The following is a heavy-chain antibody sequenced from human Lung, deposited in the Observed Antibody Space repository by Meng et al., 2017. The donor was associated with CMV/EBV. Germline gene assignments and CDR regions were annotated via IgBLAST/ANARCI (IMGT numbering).Heavy chain of an antibody. CDR1: GGSITSSSYY. V-gene: IGHV4-39*01. J-gene: IGHJ6*02. Sequence: SXPLSLXCTVSGGSITSSSYYWGWIRQPPGKGLEWIGSIYYSGSTYYNPSLKSRVTISVDTSKKQFSLKLSSVITADTAVYYGIGYCSSTRCYKYYYDMDVXGQGXTVTVSS. CDR3: IGYCSSTRCYKYYYDMDV. CDR2: IYYSGST. D-gene: IGHD2-2*02.